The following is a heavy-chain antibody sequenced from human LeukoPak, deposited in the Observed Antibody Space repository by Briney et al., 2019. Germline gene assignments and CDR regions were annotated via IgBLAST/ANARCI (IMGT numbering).Heavy chain of an antibody. CDR2: IYHSGST. CDR1: GGSISSGGYS. V-gene: IGHV4-30-2*01. Sequence: PSQTLSLTCAVSGGSISSGGYSWSWIRQPPGKGLEWIGYIYHSGSTYYNPSLKSRVTISVDRSKNQFSLKLSSVTAADTAVYYCARSLYSPPEHGMDVWGQGTTVTVSS. J-gene: IGHJ6*02. CDR3: ARSLYSPPEHGMDV. D-gene: IGHD1-26*01.